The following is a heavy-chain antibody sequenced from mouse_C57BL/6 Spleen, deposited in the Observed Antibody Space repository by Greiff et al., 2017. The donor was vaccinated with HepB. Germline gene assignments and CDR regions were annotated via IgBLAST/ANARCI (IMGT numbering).Heavy chain of an antibody. CDR2: ISDGGSYT. CDR3: ARAPGHWYFDV. V-gene: IGHV5-4*01. CDR1: GFTFSSYA. J-gene: IGHJ1*03. Sequence: EVHLVESGGGLVKPGGSLKLSCAASGFTFSSYAMSWVRQTPEKRLEWVATISDGGSYTYYPDNVKGRFTISRDNAKNNLYLQMSHLKSEDTAMYYCARAPGHWYFDVWGTGTTVTVSS.